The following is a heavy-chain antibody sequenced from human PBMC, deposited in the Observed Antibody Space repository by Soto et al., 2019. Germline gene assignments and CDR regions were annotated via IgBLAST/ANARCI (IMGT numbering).Heavy chain of an antibody. Sequence: QVQLVQSGAEVKKAGSSVKVSCKVSGGTFSSYFINWVRQAPGQGLEWVGGIIPVFGTASYAEKFQGSVTITADESTSTDYLELSSLRPDDTAVYYCARETASAAAAYYYYGLDVWGQGTTVTVPS. V-gene: IGHV1-69*01. CDR3: ARETASAAAAYYYYGLDV. D-gene: IGHD6-13*01. CDR1: GGTFSSYF. J-gene: IGHJ6*02. CDR2: IIPVFGTA.